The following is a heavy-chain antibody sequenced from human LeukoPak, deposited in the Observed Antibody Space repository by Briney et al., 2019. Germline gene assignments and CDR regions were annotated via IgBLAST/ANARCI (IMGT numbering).Heavy chain of an antibody. D-gene: IGHD6-13*01. V-gene: IGHV4-38-2*02. J-gene: IGHJ4*02. CDR2: IYHSGST. Sequence: PSETLSLTCTVSGYSISSGYYWGWIRQPPGKGLEWIGSIYHSGSTYYNPSLKSRVTISVDTSKNQFSLKLSSVTAADTAVYYCARATAIAAATFDYWGQGTLVTVSS. CDR3: ARATAIAAATFDY. CDR1: GYSISSGYY.